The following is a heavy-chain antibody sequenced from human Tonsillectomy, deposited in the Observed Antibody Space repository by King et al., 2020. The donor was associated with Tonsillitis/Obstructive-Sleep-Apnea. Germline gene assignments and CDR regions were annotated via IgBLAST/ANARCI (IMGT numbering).Heavy chain of an antibody. Sequence: DVQLVESGGGLVQPGGSLRLSCAASGFTFSGDAMSWVRQAPGKGLEWVSGISGIGGITYYAESVKGRFTIPRNKSKNTLYLQMNSLRAEDTALYYCAKGITIFGVVINWGQGTLVTVSS. CDR1: GFTFSGDA. J-gene: IGHJ4*02. D-gene: IGHD3-3*01. CDR3: AKGITIFGVVIN. CDR2: ISGIGGIT. V-gene: IGHV3-23*04.